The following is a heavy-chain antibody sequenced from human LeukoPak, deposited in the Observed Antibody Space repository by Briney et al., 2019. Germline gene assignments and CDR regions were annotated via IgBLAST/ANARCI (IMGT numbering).Heavy chain of an antibody. CDR3: AGDYYGSGSFDY. J-gene: IGHJ4*02. CDR2: IYTSGST. D-gene: IGHD3-10*01. Sequence: PSETLSLTCTVSGGSISSYYWSWFRQPAEKGLEWIGRIYTSGSTNYNPSLKSPVTMSVDTSKNQFSLKLSSVTAADTAVYYCAGDYYGSGSFDYWGQGTLVTVSS. V-gene: IGHV4-4*07. CDR1: GGSISSYY.